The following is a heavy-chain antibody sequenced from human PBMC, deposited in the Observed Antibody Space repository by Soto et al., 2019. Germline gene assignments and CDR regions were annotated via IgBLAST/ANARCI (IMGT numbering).Heavy chain of an antibody. CDR2: IIPIFGTA. Sequence: SVKVSCKASGGTFSSYAISWVRQAPGQGLEWMGGIIPIFGTANYAQKFQGRVTITADESTSTAYMELSSLRSEDTAVYYCAREEASSAAFDIWGQGTMVTVSS. CDR3: AREEASSAAFDI. V-gene: IGHV1-69*13. CDR1: GGTFSSYA. J-gene: IGHJ3*02.